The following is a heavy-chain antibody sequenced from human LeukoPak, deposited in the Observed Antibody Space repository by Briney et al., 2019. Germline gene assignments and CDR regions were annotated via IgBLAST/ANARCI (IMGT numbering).Heavy chain of an antibody. CDR2: IYSGGST. J-gene: IGHJ4*02. Sequence: GGSLRLSCAASGFTVSSNYMSWVRQAPGKGLEWVSVIYSGGSTYYADSVKGRFTISRDNSKNTLYLQMNSLRAEDTAVYYCARGPRDLYYCDSSGYYPFFDYWGQGTLVTVSS. D-gene: IGHD3-22*01. CDR1: GFTVSSNY. V-gene: IGHV3-66*01. CDR3: ARGPRDLYYCDSSGYYPFFDY.